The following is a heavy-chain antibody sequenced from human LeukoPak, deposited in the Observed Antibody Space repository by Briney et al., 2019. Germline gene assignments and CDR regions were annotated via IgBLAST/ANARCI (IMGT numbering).Heavy chain of an antibody. CDR1: GNTFTTYC. Sequence: GASVKVSCKASGNTFTTYCITWVRQAPGQGLEWMAWISVYNGNRRYAQNFQGRVTLTTDKTTTTAYMELTSLRSDDTATNYCPRYGRFEYSHLYYFDYWGQGTLVTVSS. CDR3: PRYGRFEYSHLYYFDY. CDR2: ISVYNGNR. D-gene: IGHD6-6*01. J-gene: IGHJ4*02. V-gene: IGHV1-18*01.